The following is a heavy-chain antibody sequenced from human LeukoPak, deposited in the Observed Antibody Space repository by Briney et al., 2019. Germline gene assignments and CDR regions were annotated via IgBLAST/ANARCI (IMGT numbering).Heavy chain of an antibody. D-gene: IGHD6-19*01. V-gene: IGHV4-28*01. CDR3: ARNQAVAANRGAFDI. CDR1: GYSISSNNW. J-gene: IGHJ3*02. Sequence: SDTLSLTCAVSGYSISSNNWWAWIRQPPGKGLEWIGYIYYSGSTYYNPYNPSLASRVTMSVDTSKNQFSLKLDSVTEIDTAMYYCARNQAVAANRGAFDIWGQGTMVTVSS. CDR2: IYYSGST.